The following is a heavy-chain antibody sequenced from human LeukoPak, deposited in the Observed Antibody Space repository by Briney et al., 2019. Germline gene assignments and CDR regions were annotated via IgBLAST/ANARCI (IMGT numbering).Heavy chain of an antibody. J-gene: IGHJ4*02. D-gene: IGHD2-21*02. CDR2: INSDGSST. CDR3: ARGYCGGDCYYGDYFDY. CDR1: GFTFSSYW. Sequence: GGSLRLSCAASGFTFSSYWMHWVRQAPGKGLVWVSRINSDGSSTSYADSVKGRFTISRDNAKNTLYLQMNSLRAEDTAVYYCARGYCGGDCYYGDYFDYWGQGTLVTVSS. V-gene: IGHV3-74*01.